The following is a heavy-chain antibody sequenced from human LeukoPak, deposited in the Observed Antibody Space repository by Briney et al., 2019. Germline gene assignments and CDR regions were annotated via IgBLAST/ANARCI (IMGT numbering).Heavy chain of an antibody. J-gene: IGHJ4*02. CDR2: INSGSSTR. Sequence: GGSLRLSCAASGFSFSSYSMNWVRQAPGKGLEWVSYINSGSSTRYYADSVMGRFTISRDNAKNSLYLQMNSLRAEDTAVYYCARMRTSGYTYGDSDYWGQGTLVTVSS. D-gene: IGHD5-18*01. CDR1: GFSFSSYS. V-gene: IGHV3-48*04. CDR3: ARMRTSGYTYGDSDY.